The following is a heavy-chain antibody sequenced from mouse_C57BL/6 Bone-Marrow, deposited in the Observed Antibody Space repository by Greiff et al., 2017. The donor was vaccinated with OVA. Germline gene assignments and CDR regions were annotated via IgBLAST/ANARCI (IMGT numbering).Heavy chain of an antibody. J-gene: IGHJ1*03. Sequence: QVQLKESGPELVKPGASVKISCKASGYAFSSSWMNWVKQRPGKGLEWIGRIYPGDGDTNYNGKLKGKGTLTADKSYSTAYMQLSSQTSGDSAVYVYAGCGGYSRWYFDVWGTGTTVTVSS. CDR3: AGCGGYSRWYFDV. CDR1: GYAFSSSW. CDR2: IYPGDGDT. D-gene: IGHD2-3*01. V-gene: IGHV1-82*01.